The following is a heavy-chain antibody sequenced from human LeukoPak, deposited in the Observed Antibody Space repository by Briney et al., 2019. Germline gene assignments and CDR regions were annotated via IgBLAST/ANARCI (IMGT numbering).Heavy chain of an antibody. CDR2: TRYDGSDK. Sequence: GGSLRLSCEASGFTFSSCGMHWVRQALGKGLEWVAYTRYDGSDKYYIDSVKGRFTIARDNSKKTLYLQMTSLRPDDTAVYFCAKDEGVGASYFDYWGQGTLVAVSS. J-gene: IGHJ4*02. V-gene: IGHV3-30*02. D-gene: IGHD1-26*01. CDR3: AKDEGVGASYFDY. CDR1: GFTFSSCG.